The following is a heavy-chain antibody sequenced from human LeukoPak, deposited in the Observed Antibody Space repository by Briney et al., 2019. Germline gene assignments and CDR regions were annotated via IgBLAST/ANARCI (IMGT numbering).Heavy chain of an antibody. CDR2: IYYSGST. V-gene: IGHV4-61*08. CDR1: GGSISSGDYY. Sequence: SQTLSLTCTVSGGSISSGDYYWSWIRQPPGKGLEWIGYIYYSGSTNYNPSLKSRVTISVDTSKNQFSLKLSSVTAADTAVYYCAREMATIFGTDGMDVWGQGTTVTVSS. CDR3: AREMATIFGTDGMDV. D-gene: IGHD5-24*01. J-gene: IGHJ6*02.